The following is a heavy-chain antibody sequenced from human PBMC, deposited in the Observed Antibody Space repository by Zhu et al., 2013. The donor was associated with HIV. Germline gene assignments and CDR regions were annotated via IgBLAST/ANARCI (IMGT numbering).Heavy chain of an antibody. CDR2: TDPKTGGT. J-gene: IGHJ3*01. V-gene: IGHV1-2*02. D-gene: IGHD3-22*01. CDR3: ASKVGGGGALSSGTFGS. CDR1: GYTFTGYY. Sequence: QVQLVQSGAEVKKPGASVKVSCKASGYTFTGYYIHWVRQAPGLGLEWMGWTDPKTGGTKTTQKFQDRVTMTRDTSINAAYMELSGLKSDDTAIYYCASKVGGGGALSSGTFGSWGRG.